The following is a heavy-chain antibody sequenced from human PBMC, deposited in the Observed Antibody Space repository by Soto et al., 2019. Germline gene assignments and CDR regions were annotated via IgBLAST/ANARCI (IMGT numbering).Heavy chain of an antibody. D-gene: IGHD3-22*01. CDR1: GYTFTSYY. J-gene: IGHJ3*02. CDR2: INPSGGST. Sequence: ASGKVSCKACGYTFTSYYVHWVRQAPGQGLEWMAIINPSGGSTSYAQKFQDRVTTTRDTSTSTVYMELSSLRSEDTAVYYCARGRLTMTVVVTEAFDIWGQGTMVTVSS. CDR3: ARGRLTMTVVVTEAFDI. V-gene: IGHV1-46*01.